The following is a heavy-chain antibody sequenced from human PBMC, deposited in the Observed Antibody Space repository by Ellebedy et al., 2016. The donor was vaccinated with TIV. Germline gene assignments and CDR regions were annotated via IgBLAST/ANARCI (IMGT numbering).Heavy chain of an antibody. CDR2: IKQDGSDK. CDR3: ARALGGGDCY. J-gene: IGHJ4*02. Sequence: GESLKISCAASGFTFSSHWMHWVRQAPGKGLEWVANIKQDGSDKYYVDSVKGRFTISRDNAKNSLYLQMNSLRAEDTAVYYCARALGGGDCYWGQGTLVTVSS. V-gene: IGHV3-7*01. D-gene: IGHD2-21*02. CDR1: GFTFSSHW.